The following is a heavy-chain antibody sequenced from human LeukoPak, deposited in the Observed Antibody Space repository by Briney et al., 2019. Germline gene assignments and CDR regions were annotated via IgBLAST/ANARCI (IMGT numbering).Heavy chain of an antibody. D-gene: IGHD6-19*01. J-gene: IGHJ4*02. V-gene: IGHV3-7*01. Sequence: HPGGSLRLSCAASGFTFSSYWMSWVRQAPGKGPEWVANIKQDGSEKYYVDSVKGRFTISRDNAKNSLYLQMNILRAEATAVYYCASHEGYMRIAVAGTYFDYWGQGTLVTVSS. CDR2: IKQDGSEK. CDR3: ASHEGYMRIAVAGTYFDY. CDR1: GFTFSSYW.